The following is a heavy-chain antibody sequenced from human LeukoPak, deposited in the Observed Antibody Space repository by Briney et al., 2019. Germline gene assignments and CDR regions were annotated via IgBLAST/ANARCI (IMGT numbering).Heavy chain of an antibody. Sequence: AASVKVSCKASGYTFTSYGISWVRQAPGQGLEWMGWISPYNGNTNYAQKLQGRVTMTTDTSTSTAYMELRSLRSDDTAVYYCARGHYDFWSGYAKYNWFDPWGQGTLVTVSS. CDR3: ARGHYDFWSGYAKYNWFDP. CDR1: GYTFTSYG. J-gene: IGHJ5*02. V-gene: IGHV1-18*01. CDR2: ISPYNGNT. D-gene: IGHD3-3*01.